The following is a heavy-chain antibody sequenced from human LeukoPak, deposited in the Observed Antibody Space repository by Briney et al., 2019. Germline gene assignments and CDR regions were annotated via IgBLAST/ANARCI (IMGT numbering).Heavy chain of an antibody. D-gene: IGHD5-18*01. Sequence: GGSLRLSCAASGFTFSSYAMHWVRQAPGKGLEWVAVISYDGSNKYYADSVKGRFTISRDNSKNTLYLQMNSLRVEDTAVYYCARAVDTAMVPWGQGTLVTVSS. V-gene: IGHV3-30*04. J-gene: IGHJ5*02. CDR2: ISYDGSNK. CDR3: ARAVDTAMVP. CDR1: GFTFSSYA.